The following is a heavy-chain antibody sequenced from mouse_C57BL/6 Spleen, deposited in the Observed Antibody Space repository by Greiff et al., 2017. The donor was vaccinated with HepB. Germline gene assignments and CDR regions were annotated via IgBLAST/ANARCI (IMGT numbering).Heavy chain of an antibody. Sequence: QVQLQQSGPELVKPGASVKISCKASGYAFSSSWMNWVKQRPGKGLEWIGRIYPGDGDTNYNGKFKGKATLTADKSSSTAYMQLSSLTSEDSAVYFCARGDGYYVRMDYWGQGTSVTVSS. CDR3: ARGDGYYVRMDY. D-gene: IGHD2-3*01. CDR1: GYAFSSSW. V-gene: IGHV1-82*01. CDR2: IYPGDGDT. J-gene: IGHJ4*01.